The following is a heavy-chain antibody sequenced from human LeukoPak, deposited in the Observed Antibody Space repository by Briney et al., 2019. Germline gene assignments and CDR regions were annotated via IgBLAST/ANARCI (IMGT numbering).Heavy chain of an antibody. V-gene: IGHV1-2*02. J-gene: IGHJ4*02. CDR2: INPHSGGT. CDR3: ASYPQLGYCSGGSCYNY. Sequence: GASVKVSCKASGYTFTGYYMHWVRQAPGQGLEWMGWINPHSGGTNYAQKFQGRVTMTRDTSISTAYMELSRLRSDDTAVYYCASYPQLGYCSGGSCYNYWGQGTLVTVSS. CDR1: GYTFTGYY. D-gene: IGHD2-15*01.